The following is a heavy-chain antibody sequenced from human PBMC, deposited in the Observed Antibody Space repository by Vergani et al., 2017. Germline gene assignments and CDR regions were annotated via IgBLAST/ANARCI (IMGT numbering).Heavy chain of an antibody. CDR2: IDPSDSYT. V-gene: IGHV5-10-1*04. CDR3: ARGTEDTAMVRSDAFDI. D-gene: IGHD5-18*01. J-gene: IGHJ3*02. CDR1: GYSFTSYW. Sequence: EVQLVQSGAEVKKPGESLKISCKGSGYSFTSYWISWVRQMPGKGLEWMGRIDPSDSYTRYSPSFQGQVTISADKSISTAYLQWSSLKASDTAMYYCARGTEDTAMVRSDAFDIWGQGTMVTVSS.